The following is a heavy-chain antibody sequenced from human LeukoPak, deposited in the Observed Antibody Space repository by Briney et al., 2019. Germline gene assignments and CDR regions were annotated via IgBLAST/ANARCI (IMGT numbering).Heavy chain of an antibody. J-gene: IGHJ4*02. V-gene: IGHV4-59*08. CDR2: NYYSGST. D-gene: IGHD4-17*01. CDR1: GGSITSYY. Sequence: PSETLSLTCTVSGGSITSYYWSWIRQPPGKGLEWIGHNYYSGSTNYNPSLKSRLTISVDASKNQFSLKLSSVTATDTAVYYCASLTTVTQGYFDSWGQGTLVTVSS. CDR3: ASLTTVTQGYFDS.